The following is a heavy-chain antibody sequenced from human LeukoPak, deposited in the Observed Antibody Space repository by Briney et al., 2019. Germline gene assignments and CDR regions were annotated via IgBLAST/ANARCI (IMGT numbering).Heavy chain of an antibody. CDR3: AKPLPGVAESGTSAFDI. CDR1: GFTFSIYG. D-gene: IGHD6-13*01. J-gene: IGHJ3*02. Sequence: PGGFLRLSCVASGFTFSIYGMHWVRQAPGKGLEWVALIRYDGSNKYYADSEKGRFTISRDNSKSTLYLQMNSLRVEDTATYYCAKPLPGVAESGTSAFDIWGQGTLVTVSS. CDR2: IRYDGSNK. V-gene: IGHV3-30*02.